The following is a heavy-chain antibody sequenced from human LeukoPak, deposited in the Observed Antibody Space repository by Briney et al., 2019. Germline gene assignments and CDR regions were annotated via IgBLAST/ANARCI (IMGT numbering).Heavy chain of an antibody. Sequence: PSETLSLTCAVSADSFSSHYWTWIRQPPGKGLEWIGYISYIGSTNYNPSLKSRVTISIDTSKNQFSLKLSSVTAADTAVYYCARHLIVGATVGLDYWGQGTLVTVSS. CDR2: ISYIGST. V-gene: IGHV4-59*11. J-gene: IGHJ4*02. D-gene: IGHD1-26*01. CDR3: ARHLIVGATVGLDY. CDR1: ADSFSSHY.